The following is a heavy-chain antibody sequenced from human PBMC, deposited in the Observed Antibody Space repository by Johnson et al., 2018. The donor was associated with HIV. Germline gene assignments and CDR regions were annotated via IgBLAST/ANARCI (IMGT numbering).Heavy chain of an antibody. D-gene: IGHD1-26*01. J-gene: IGHJ3*02. CDR2: TRYAGSDK. CDR3: ARGDRSTYYRRGAFDI. Sequence: QVQLVESGGGVVQPGGSLRLSCATSGFTFSYYGLHWVRQAPGVGLEWVAFTRYAGSDKYYADSVKGRFTISRDNSKNTLYLQMNSLRAEDTAAYSCARGDRSTYYRRGAFDIWGQGTMVTVSS. CDR1: GFTFSYYG. V-gene: IGHV3-30*02.